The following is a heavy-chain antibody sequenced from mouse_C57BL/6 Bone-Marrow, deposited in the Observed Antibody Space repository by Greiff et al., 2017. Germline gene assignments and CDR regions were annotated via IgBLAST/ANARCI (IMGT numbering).Heavy chain of an antibody. Sequence: QVQLQQSGAELARPGASVKLSCKASGYTFTSYGISWVKQRTGQGLEWIGEIYPRSGNTYYNEKFKGKATLTADKSSSTAYMELRSLTSADSAVYFCARSLAYWGQGTLVTVSA. J-gene: IGHJ3*01. CDR1: GYTFTSYG. CDR3: ARSLAY. CDR2: IYPRSGNT. V-gene: IGHV1-81*01.